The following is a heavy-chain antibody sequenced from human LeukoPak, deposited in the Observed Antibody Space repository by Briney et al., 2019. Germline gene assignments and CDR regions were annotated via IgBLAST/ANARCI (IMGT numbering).Heavy chain of an antibody. CDR3: ARGKGFDP. J-gene: IGHJ5*02. Sequence: SETLSLTCAVYGGSFSGYYWSWIRQPPGKGLEWIGEINHSGSTNYDPSLKSRVTISVDTSKNQFSLKLSSVTAADTAVYYCARGKGFDPWGQGTLVTVSS. CDR1: GGSFSGYY. V-gene: IGHV4-34*01. CDR2: INHSGST.